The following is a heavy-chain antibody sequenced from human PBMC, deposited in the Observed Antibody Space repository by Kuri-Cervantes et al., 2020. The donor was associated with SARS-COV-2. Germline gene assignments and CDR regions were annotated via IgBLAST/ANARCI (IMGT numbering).Heavy chain of an antibody. CDR3: ARDLRVRLKGRFDYYYIMDV. CDR2: TSSGSSYT. D-gene: IGHD2/OR15-2a*01. Sequence: GGSMTLSSAASGFTATIYAMGWIRQAPGKGLEWVSYTSSGSSYTDYGDSVKDRFTLSTDNTKNSLYLQMNSLRAEDTAVYYCARDLRVRLKGRFDYYYIMDVWGQGTTVTVSS. V-gene: IGHV3-11*06. J-gene: IGHJ6*02. CDR1: GFTATIYA.